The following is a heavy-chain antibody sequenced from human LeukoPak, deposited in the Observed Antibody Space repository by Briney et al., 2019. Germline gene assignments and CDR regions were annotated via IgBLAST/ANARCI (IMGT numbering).Heavy chain of an antibody. D-gene: IGHD3-22*01. CDR1: GVSISRYY. CDR3: ARDRYYYDSSGYWWFDP. CDR2: IYTSGST. V-gene: IGHV4-4*07. Sequence: SETLSLTCTVSGVSISRYYWSWIRQPAGKGLEWIGRIYTSGSTNYNPSLKSRVTMSVDTSKNQFSLKLSSVTAADTAVYYCARDRYYYDSSGYWWFDPWGQGTLVTVSS. J-gene: IGHJ5*02.